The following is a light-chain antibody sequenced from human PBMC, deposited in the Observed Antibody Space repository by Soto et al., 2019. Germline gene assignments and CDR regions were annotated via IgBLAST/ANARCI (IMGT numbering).Light chain of an antibody. V-gene: IGKV3-20*01. CDR3: QQYGSSPLT. CDR2: GAS. J-gene: IGKJ4*01. CDR1: LSVSNSS. Sequence: EIVLTQSPGTLSLSPGERATLSCRASLSVSNSSLAWYQQKPGQAPRLLIYGASSRATGIPDRFSGSGSGTDFTLTISRLEPEDFAVYYCQQYGSSPLTFGGGNKVEIK.